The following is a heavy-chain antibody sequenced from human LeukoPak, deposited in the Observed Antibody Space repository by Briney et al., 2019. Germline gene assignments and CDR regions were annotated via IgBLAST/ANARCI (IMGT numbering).Heavy chain of an antibody. CDR1: GFSFNSFW. CDR3: GRFGYVAGIDL. Sequence: GGSLRLSCAASGFSFNSFWMRWVRHPPGRGLEWVANIDPAGTDTYYVDPVKGRFTISRDNAKNLVYLQMNTLRAEDTAVYSCGRFGYVAGIDLWGQGTLVTVSS. J-gene: IGHJ4*02. CDR2: IDPAGTDT. V-gene: IGHV3-7*01. D-gene: IGHD6-19*01.